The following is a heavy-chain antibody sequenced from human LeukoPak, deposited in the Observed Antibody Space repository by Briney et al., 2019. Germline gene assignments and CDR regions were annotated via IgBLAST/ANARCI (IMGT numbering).Heavy chain of an antibody. Sequence: SQTLSLTCTVSGGSISSGGYYWSWIRQHPGKGLEWIGYIYYSGSTYYNPSLKSRVTISVDTPKNQFSLKLSSVTAADTAVYYCAREMTTVTTRYGMDVWGKGTTVTVSS. CDR2: IYYSGST. V-gene: IGHV4-31*03. CDR3: AREMTTVTTRYGMDV. J-gene: IGHJ6*04. D-gene: IGHD4-17*01. CDR1: GGSISSGGYY.